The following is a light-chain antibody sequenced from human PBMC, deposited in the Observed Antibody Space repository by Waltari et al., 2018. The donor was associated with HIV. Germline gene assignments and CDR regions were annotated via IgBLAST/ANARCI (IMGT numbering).Light chain of an antibody. CDR3: QQRRAFPPT. J-gene: IGKJ4*01. CDR2: NGS. Sequence: EIVLTQSPATLSLSPGERATISCRASENLEIFLGWFQQKPGQPPRLLFYNGSKRATGIPSRFTGSGSGTDFTLTITSLEPEDFAFYFCQQRRAFPPTFGGGTKVEIK. V-gene: IGKV3-11*01. CDR1: ENLEIF.